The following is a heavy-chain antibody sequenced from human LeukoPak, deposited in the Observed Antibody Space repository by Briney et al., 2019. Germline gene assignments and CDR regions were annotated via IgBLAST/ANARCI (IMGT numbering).Heavy chain of an antibody. V-gene: IGHV4-31*03. CDR2: IYYSGST. J-gene: IGHJ4*02. CDR3: ASGDNDPLFDY. D-gene: IGHD1-1*01. Sequence: PSQTLSLTCTVSGGSISSGGYYWSWIRQHPGKGLEWIGSIYYSGSTNYNPSLQGRVTIPLDTSRNQFSLKLSSVTAADTAVYYCASGDNDPLFDYWGQGTLVTVSS. CDR1: GGSISSGGYY.